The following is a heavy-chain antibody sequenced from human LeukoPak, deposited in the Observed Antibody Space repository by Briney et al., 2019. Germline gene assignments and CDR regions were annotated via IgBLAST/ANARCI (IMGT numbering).Heavy chain of an antibody. V-gene: IGHV1-24*01. J-gene: IGHJ6*04. CDR2: FDPEDGET. Sequence: ASVKVSCKVSGYTLTELSMHWVRHAPGKGLEWMGGFDPEDGETIYAQKFQGRVTMTEDTSTDTAYMALSSLRSEDTAVYYCARDGTPIYSSGWVYMDVWGKGTTVTISS. D-gene: IGHD6-25*01. CDR1: GYTLTELS. CDR3: ARDGTPIYSSGWVYMDV.